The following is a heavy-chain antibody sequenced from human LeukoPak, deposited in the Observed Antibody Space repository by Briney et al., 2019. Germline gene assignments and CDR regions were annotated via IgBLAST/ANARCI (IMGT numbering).Heavy chain of an antibody. V-gene: IGHV4-34*01. CDR3: ARGRPLRYNWNYGTEHAFDI. J-gene: IGHJ3*02. Sequence: SETLSLTCTVSGGSISNYYWSWIRQPPGKGLEWIGEINHSGSTNYNPSLKSRVTISVDTSKNQFSLKLSSVTAADTAVYYCARGRPLRYNWNYGTEHAFDIWGQGTMVTVSS. D-gene: IGHD1-7*01. CDR2: INHSGST. CDR1: GGSISNYY.